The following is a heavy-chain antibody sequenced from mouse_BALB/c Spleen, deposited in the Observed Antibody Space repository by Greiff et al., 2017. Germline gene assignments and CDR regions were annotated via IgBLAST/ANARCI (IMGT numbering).Heavy chain of an antibody. CDR1: GYSITSGYY. CDR3: ARAYGSSPFAY. J-gene: IGHJ3*01. D-gene: IGHD1-1*01. V-gene: IGHV3-6*02. CDR2: ISYDGSN. Sequence: DVQLQESGPGLVKPSQSLSLTCSVTGYSITSGYYWNWIRQFPGNKLEWMGYISYDGSNNYNPSLKNRISITRDTSKNQFFLKLNSVTTEDTATYYCARAYGSSPFAYWGQGTLVTVSA.